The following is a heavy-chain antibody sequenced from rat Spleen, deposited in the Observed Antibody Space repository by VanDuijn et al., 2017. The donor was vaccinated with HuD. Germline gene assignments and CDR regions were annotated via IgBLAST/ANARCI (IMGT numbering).Heavy chain of an antibody. J-gene: IGHJ4*01. Sequence: EVQLVESGGGLVQPGRSLKLSCVASGFTFNRYWMYWVRQAPGKGLEWVSSIDTDGSRTYYPDSVRGRFTISRDNAENTAYLQMDSLRSEDTASYYCARADGTGYVMNAWGQGASVTVSS. V-gene: IGHV5-58*01. D-gene: IGHD1-12*02. CDR2: IDTDGSRT. CDR3: ARADGTGYVMNA. CDR1: GFTFNRYW.